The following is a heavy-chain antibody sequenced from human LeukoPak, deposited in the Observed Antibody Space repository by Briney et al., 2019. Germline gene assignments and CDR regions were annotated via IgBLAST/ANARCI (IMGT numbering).Heavy chain of an antibody. Sequence: GGSLRLSCAASGFTFSSYGIHWVRQAPGKGLEWEAFIRYDGSNKFYADSVKGRFTLSRDNSKNTLFLQMDSLRAEDTALYYCATGASSWDWFDYWGQGTLVTVSS. V-gene: IGHV3-30*02. CDR3: ATGASSWDWFDY. D-gene: IGHD6-13*01. CDR2: IRYDGSNK. CDR1: GFTFSSYG. J-gene: IGHJ4*02.